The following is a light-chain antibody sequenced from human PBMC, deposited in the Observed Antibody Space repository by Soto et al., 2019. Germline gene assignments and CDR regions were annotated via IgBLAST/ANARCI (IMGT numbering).Light chain of an antibody. V-gene: IGKV3-20*01. J-gene: IGKJ4*01. Sequence: EIVLTQSPGTLSLSPGERATLSCRASQSVSSNYLAWYQQKPGQAPRLLIYGISTRATGIPDRFSGSGSGTDFTLTISRLEPEDFAVYYCQQYGSYPLTFGGGTKAEIK. CDR1: QSVSSNY. CDR3: QQYGSYPLT. CDR2: GIS.